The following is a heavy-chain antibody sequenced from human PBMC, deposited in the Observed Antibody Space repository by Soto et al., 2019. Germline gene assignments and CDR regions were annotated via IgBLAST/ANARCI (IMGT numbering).Heavy chain of an antibody. Sequence: AASVKGSCKASGYTFTSYYIHWVRQAPGQGLEWMGIINPSGGSTSYAQKFQGRVTMTRDTSTSTVYMELSSLRSEDTAVYFCARDLYSTSWYVRAFDMWGQGTMVTVS. J-gene: IGHJ3*02. D-gene: IGHD6-13*01. V-gene: IGHV1-46*03. CDR3: ARDLYSTSWYVRAFDM. CDR1: GYTFTSYY. CDR2: INPSGGST.